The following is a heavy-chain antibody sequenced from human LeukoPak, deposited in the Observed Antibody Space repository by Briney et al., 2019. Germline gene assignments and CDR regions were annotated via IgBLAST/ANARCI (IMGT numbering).Heavy chain of an antibody. V-gene: IGHV3-48*03. CDR3: AELGITMIGGV. CDR2: ISSSGSTI. CDR1: GFTFSSYE. D-gene: IGHD3-10*02. Sequence: GGSLRLSCAASGFTFSSYEMNWVRQAPGKGLEWVSYISSSGSTIYYADSVKGRFTISRDNAKNSLYLQMNSLRAEDTAVYYCAELGITMIGGVWGKGTTVPSPQ. J-gene: IGHJ6*04.